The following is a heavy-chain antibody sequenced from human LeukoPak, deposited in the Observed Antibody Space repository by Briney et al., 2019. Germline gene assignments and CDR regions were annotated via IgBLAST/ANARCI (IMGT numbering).Heavy chain of an antibody. CDR1: GFTFSSYG. D-gene: IGHD2-15*01. J-gene: IGHJ3*02. CDR2: ISYDGSNK. V-gene: IGHV3-30*03. Sequence: GRSLRLSCAASGFTFSSYGMHWVRQAPGKGLEWVAVISYDGSNKYYADSVKGRFTISRDNSKNTLYLQMNSLRAEDTAVYYCARAAQRVPCSGGSCYSLLPDAFDIWGQGTMVTVSS. CDR3: ARAAQRVPCSGGSCYSLLPDAFDI.